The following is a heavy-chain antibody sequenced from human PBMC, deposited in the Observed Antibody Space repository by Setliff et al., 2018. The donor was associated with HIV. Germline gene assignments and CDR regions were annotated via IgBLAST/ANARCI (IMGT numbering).Heavy chain of an antibody. D-gene: IGHD2-2*01. CDR1: GGTFSSYA. CDR2: IIPILGRS. CDR3: ARGGVCTSTSCGGNYYYGMDV. J-gene: IGHJ6*02. Sequence: GASVKVSCKASGGTFSSYAISWVRQAPGQWLEWMGGIIPILGRSIYAQKFQGRVTITAEESTSTAYMELSSLRSDDTAVYYCARGGVCTSTSCGGNYYYGMDVWGQGTTGTVSS. V-gene: IGHV1-69*10.